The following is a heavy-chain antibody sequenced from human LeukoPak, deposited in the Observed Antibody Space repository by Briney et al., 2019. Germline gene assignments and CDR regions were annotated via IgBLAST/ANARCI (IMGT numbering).Heavy chain of an antibody. J-gene: IGHJ5*02. CDR1: GYTFTDYY. CDR3: ARGPRVETYYYDSSGYSFDP. D-gene: IGHD3-22*01. CDR2: INPNSGGT. Sequence: ASVKVSCKASGYTFTDYYMHWVRQAPGQGLAWMGWINPNSGGTNYAQRFQGRVTMTRDTSISTAYMELSRLRSDDTAVYYCARGPRVETYYYDSSGYSFDPWGQGTLVTVSS. V-gene: IGHV1-2*02.